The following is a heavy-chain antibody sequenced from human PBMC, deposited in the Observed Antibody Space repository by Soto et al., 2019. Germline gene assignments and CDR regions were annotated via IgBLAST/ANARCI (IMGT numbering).Heavy chain of an antibody. D-gene: IGHD3-3*01. Sequence: SETLSLTCTVSGGSVSSRSYYWSWIRQPPGKGLEWIGHMYYSGTTNYQPSLKSRVTISADTSQNQFSLKLSSVSAADTAVYYCARGLVFGVAIPLLESWGQGTLVTVYS. V-gene: IGHV4-61*01. CDR2: MYYSGTT. J-gene: IGHJ5*01. CDR3: ARGLVFGVAIPLLES. CDR1: GGSVSSRSYY.